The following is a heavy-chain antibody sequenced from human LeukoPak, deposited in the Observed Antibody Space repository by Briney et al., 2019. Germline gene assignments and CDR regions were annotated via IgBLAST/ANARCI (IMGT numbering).Heavy chain of an antibody. Sequence: ASVKVSCKASGYTFTGYYMHWVRQAPGQGLEWMGWINPNSGGTNYAQKFQGRVTMTRDTSISTAYMELSRLRSDDTAVYYCAGSYYYDSSGYYPHDAFDIWGQGTMVTVSS. V-gene: IGHV1-2*02. CDR1: GYTFTGYY. CDR3: AGSYYYDSSGYYPHDAFDI. D-gene: IGHD3-22*01. CDR2: INPNSGGT. J-gene: IGHJ3*02.